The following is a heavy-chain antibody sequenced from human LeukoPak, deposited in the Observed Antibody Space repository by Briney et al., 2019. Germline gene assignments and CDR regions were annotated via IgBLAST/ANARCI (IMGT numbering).Heavy chain of an antibody. CDR3: ASVYDSSGYYPF. D-gene: IGHD3-22*01. Sequence: SETLSLTYAVYGGSFSSYYWSWIRQPPGKGLEWIGEINHSGSTVYNPSLKSRVTISVDTSKNQFSLRLTSVTAADTAVYYCASVYDSSGYYPFWGQGTLVTVSS. V-gene: IGHV4-34*01. CDR2: INHSGST. CDR1: GGSFSSYY. J-gene: IGHJ4*02.